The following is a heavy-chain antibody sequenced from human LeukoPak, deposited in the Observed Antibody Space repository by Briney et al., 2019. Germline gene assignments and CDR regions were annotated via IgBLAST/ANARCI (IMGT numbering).Heavy chain of an antibody. CDR2: ISGTGGAT. CDR3: VKDPRDTYGTNWFVS. Sequence: GGSLRLSCVASGFSFGNYAMSWVRQAPGKGLQWVSQISGTGGATWYAGFARDRFTISRDNSKKTLYLQMPGLRVEDTAMYYCVKDPRDTYGTNWFVSWGQGTLLIVSS. V-gene: IGHV3-23*01. D-gene: IGHD2-21*01. J-gene: IGHJ5*01. CDR1: GFSFGNYA.